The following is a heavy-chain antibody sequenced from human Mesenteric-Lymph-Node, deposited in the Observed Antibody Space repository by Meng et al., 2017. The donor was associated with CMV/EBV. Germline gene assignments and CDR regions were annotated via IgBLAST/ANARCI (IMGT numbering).Heavy chain of an antibody. V-gene: IGHV3-33*06. J-gene: IGHJ4*02. CDR1: FPFTDFA. Sequence: FPFTDFAMHWVRQAPGKGLEWVAFIWNDASNEYYADYVEGRFSISRDNSKKTLDLQMNRLTAEDTAVYYCAKDRSSLGLYGVILALDYWGQGTLVTVSS. CDR3: AKDRSSLGLYGVILALDY. CDR2: IWNDASNE. D-gene: IGHD3-3*01.